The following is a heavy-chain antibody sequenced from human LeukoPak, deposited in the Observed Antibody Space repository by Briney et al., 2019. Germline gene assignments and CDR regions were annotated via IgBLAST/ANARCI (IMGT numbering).Heavy chain of an antibody. CDR2: ISSSTTYT. Sequence: PGGSLRLSCAASGFTFSDYYMTWIPQAPGKGREWVSYISSSTTYTNYADSVKGRFTISRDNAKNSLYLQMNSLRAEDTAVYYCARVGAFSGSYTDYWGQGTLVTFSS. D-gene: IGHD3-10*01. CDR1: GFTFSDYY. V-gene: IGHV3-11*06. CDR3: ARVGAFSGSYTDY. J-gene: IGHJ4*02.